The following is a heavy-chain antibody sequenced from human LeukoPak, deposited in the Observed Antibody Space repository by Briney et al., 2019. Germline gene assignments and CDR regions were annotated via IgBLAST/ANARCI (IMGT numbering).Heavy chain of an antibody. CDR2: IYYSGST. CDR1: GGSISSYY. V-gene: IGHV4-59*01. CDR3: ARDDYYEGGFDY. J-gene: IGHJ4*02. Sequence: SETLSLTCTVSGGSISSYYWSWIRQPPGKGLEWIGYIYYSGSTHYNPSLKSRVTISVDTSKNQFSLKLSSVTAADTAVYYCARDDYYEGGFDYWGQGTLVTVSS. D-gene: IGHD3-22*01.